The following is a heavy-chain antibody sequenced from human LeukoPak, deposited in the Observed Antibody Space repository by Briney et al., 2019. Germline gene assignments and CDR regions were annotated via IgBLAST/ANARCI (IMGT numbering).Heavy chain of an antibody. CDR2: ISSSSSYI. V-gene: IGHV3-21*01. CDR1: GFTFSSYS. J-gene: IGHJ5*02. CDR3: ARDPFGYNNWFDP. Sequence: GGSLRLSCAASGFTFSSYSMNWVRQAPGKGLEWVSSISSSSSYIYYADSEKGRFTISRDNAKNSLYLQMNSLRAEDTAVYYCARDPFGYNNWFDPWGQGTLVTVSS. D-gene: IGHD5-12*01.